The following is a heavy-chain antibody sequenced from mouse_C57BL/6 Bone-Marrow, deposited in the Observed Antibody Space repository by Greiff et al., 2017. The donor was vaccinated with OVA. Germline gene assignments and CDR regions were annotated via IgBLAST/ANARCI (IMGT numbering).Heavy chain of an antibody. Sequence: VQLQQPGAELVKPGASVKMSCKASGYTFTSYWITWVKQRPGQGLEWIGDIYPGSGSTNYNEKFKSKATLTVDTASSTAYMQLSSLTSEDSAVYYCARGAYYSNYGFDYWGQGTTLTVSS. CDR3: ARGAYYSNYGFDY. CDR1: GYTFTSYW. CDR2: IYPGSGST. D-gene: IGHD2-5*01. V-gene: IGHV1-55*01. J-gene: IGHJ2*01.